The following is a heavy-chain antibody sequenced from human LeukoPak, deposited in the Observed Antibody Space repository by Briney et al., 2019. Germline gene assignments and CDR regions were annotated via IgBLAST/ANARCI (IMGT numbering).Heavy chain of an antibody. CDR1: GDPVWSYY. V-gene: IGHV4-59*02. J-gene: IGHJ4*02. Sequence: SETLSLTCSISGDPVWSYYWTWVRQPPEKGLEWIGYVFFGGQTNYNPSVKSRVTISLDTSGSQFSLNLTSVTAADSAMYYCARGAYADRTGYNLDSWGQGTLVIVSS. CDR3: ARGAYADRTGYNLDS. D-gene: IGHD5-24*01. CDR2: VFFGGQT.